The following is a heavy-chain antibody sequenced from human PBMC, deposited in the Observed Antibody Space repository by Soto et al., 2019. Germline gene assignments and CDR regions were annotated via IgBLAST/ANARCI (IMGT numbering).Heavy chain of an antibody. J-gene: IGHJ4*02. Sequence: GGSLRLTCAASGFTFDDYGMTWVRQAPGKGLEWVSGITWNGDRTQYGGCVKGRFTISRDNAKNTLYLQMNSLRADDTAVYYCASGLITVAGNRNYWGRGTVVTVPS. D-gene: IGHD6-19*01. CDR2: ITWNGDRT. CDR3: ASGLITVAGNRNY. CDR1: GFTFDDYG. V-gene: IGHV3-20*04.